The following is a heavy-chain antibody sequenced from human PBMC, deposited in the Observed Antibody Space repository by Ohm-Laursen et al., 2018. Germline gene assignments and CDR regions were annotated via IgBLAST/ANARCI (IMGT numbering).Heavy chain of an antibody. D-gene: IGHD2-2*01. CDR1: GFTFSSYW. Sequence: GSLRLSCTASGFTFSSYWMSWVRQAPGKGLEWVANIKQDGSQIYYVDSVKGRFTISRDNAKNSLFLQMSSLRAEDTAVYYCATHRCVSTSCYSYFANWGQGTLVTVSS. CDR2: IKQDGSQI. V-gene: IGHV3-7*01. CDR3: ATHRCVSTSCYSYFAN. J-gene: IGHJ4*02.